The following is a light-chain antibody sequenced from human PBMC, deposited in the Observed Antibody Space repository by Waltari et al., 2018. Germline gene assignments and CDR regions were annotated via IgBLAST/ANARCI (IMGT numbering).Light chain of an antibody. J-gene: IGLJ3*02. CDR1: NIESKS. CDR2: DDS. V-gene: IGLV3-21*02. CDR3: QVWDTSSDWV. Sequence: SYVLTQPPSVSVAPGQTARVTCGGTNIESKSVHWYQQKPGQAPVLGVYDDSDRPSGIPERFSGSNSGNTATLTISRVEAGDEADYYCQVWDTSSDWVFGGGTKLTVL.